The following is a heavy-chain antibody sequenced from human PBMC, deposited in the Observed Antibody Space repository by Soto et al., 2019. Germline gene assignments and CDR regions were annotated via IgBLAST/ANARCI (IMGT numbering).Heavy chain of an antibody. CDR1: GFSLGTYS. CDR2: ISISSDTI. Sequence: GGSVRLSCAASGFSLGTYSMNWARQAPGKGLEWISYISISSDTIYYADSVKGRFTISRDNAKSSLHLQMNSLRDEDTAVYYCAREGNTGWFIDYWGQGTLVTVSS. D-gene: IGHD6-19*01. CDR3: AREGNTGWFIDY. V-gene: IGHV3-48*02. J-gene: IGHJ4*02.